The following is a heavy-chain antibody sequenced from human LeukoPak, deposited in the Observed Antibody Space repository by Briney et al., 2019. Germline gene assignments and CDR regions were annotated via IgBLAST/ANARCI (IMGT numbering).Heavy chain of an antibody. V-gene: IGHV3-43*02. CDR1: GCTFDDYA. CDR3: AKDRIMAYQDTADAFDI. Sequence: GWSVTLSCAASGCTFDDYALHWVRQAPGKGLDWVSLISGDGDGTYYADSVKGRFTISRDNSKNSLYLQMNSLRTEDTALYYCAKDRIMAYQDTADAFDICGQGTRVTVSS. D-gene: IGHD5-18*01. J-gene: IGHJ3*02. CDR2: ISGDGDGT.